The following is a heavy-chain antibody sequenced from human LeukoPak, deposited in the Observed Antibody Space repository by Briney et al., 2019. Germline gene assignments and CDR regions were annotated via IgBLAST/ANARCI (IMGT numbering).Heavy chain of an antibody. Sequence: GGSLRLSCAASRFTFSSYDMSWVRQPPGKGLEWVSTISGSGGTTYYADSVKGRFTISRDNFKNTLYLQMDSLRAEDTAVYYCAKGFWGVDYFDYWGQGTLVTVSS. V-gene: IGHV3-23*01. J-gene: IGHJ4*02. D-gene: IGHD3-16*01. CDR2: ISGSGGTT. CDR3: AKGFWGVDYFDY. CDR1: RFTFSSYD.